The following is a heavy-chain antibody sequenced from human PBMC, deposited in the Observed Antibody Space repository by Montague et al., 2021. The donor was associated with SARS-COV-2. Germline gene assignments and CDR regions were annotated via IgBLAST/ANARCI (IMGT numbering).Heavy chain of an antibody. D-gene: IGHD3-10*01. J-gene: IGHJ6*02. Sequence: SETLSLTCTVFGGSISSYYWSWIRQPPGRGLQWTGYISYSGSTNYNPSLKSRVTISVDTSKNHFTLRLSSVTAADTALYYCARDRPRSYYYGSGIYTWGGYGMDVWGQGTTVTVSS. CDR3: ARDRPRSYYYGSGIYTWGGYGMDV. CDR1: GGSISSYY. V-gene: IGHV4-59*01. CDR2: ISYSGST.